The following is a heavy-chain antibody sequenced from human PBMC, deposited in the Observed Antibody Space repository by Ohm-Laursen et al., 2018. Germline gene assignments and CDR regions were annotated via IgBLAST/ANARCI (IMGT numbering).Heavy chain of an antibody. D-gene: IGHD3-10*01. J-gene: IGHJ4*02. V-gene: IGHV3-23*01. CDR2: VTSNGAST. Sequence: SLRLSCAASGFTFTNFAMTWVRQAPGEGLEWVSSVTSNGASTFYADSVKGRFTISRDNSKNTLYLQMNSLRVEDSAVYYCARGFISYDFWGQGTLLTVSS. CDR3: ARGFISYDF. CDR1: GFTFTNFA.